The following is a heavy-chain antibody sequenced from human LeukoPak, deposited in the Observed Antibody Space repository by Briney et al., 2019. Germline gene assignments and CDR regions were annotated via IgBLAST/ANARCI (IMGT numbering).Heavy chain of an antibody. CDR1: GYTFTGYY. Sequence: ASVKVSCKASGYTFTGYYMHWVRQAPGQGLEWIGRINPNSGGTNYAQKFQGRVTMTRDTSISTAYMELSRLRSDDTAVYYCARTRITIFGVVSSYFDYWGQGTLVTVSS. D-gene: IGHD3-3*01. J-gene: IGHJ4*02. CDR3: ARTRITIFGVVSSYFDY. V-gene: IGHV1-2*06. CDR2: INPNSGGT.